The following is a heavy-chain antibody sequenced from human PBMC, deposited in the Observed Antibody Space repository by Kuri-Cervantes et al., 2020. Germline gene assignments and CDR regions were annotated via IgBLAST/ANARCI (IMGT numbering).Heavy chain of an antibody. J-gene: IGHJ4*02. CDR2: ISYDGSNK. CDR3: AKDWGYHDSITDHLDY. Sequence: SCKASGYTFTGYYMHWVRQAPGKGLEWVAVISYDGSNKYYADSVKGRFTISRDNSKNTLYLQMNSLRAEDTAVYYCAKDWGYHDSITDHLDYWGQGTLVTVSS. V-gene: IGHV3-30*18. CDR1: GYTFTGYY. D-gene: IGHD3-22*01.